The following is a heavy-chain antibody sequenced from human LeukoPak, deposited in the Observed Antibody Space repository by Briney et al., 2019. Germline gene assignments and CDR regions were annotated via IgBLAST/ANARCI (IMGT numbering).Heavy chain of an antibody. CDR1: GFTVSSNY. J-gene: IGHJ4*02. CDR2: IYSGGST. V-gene: IGHV3-66*01. CDR3: ARVVGATRPAGGY. D-gene: IGHD1-26*01. Sequence: GGSLRLSCAASGFTVSSNYMSWVRQAPGKGLEWVSVIYSGGSTYYADSVKGRFTISRDNSKNTLNLQVNSLRAEDTAVYYCARVVGATRPAGGYWGQGTLVTVSS.